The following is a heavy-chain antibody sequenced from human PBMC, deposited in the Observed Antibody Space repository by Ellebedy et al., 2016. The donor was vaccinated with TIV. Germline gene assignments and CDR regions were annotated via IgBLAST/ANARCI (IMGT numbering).Heavy chain of an antibody. V-gene: IGHV3-23*01. CDR1: GFTFSNYA. CDR3: ANVYSSTWADS. J-gene: IGHJ4*02. D-gene: IGHD6-13*01. CDR2: ISRSGGST. Sequence: GESLKVSCAASGFTFSNYAMSWVRQAPGKGLEWVSAISRSGGSTYYAGSVKGRFTISRDNSTDTLYLQMNRLRAEDTAVYYCANVYSSTWADSWGQGTLVTVSS.